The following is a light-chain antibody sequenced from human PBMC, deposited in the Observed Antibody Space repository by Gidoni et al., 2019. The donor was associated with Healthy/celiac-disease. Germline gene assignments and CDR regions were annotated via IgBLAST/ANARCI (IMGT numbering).Light chain of an antibody. J-gene: IGKJ5*01. CDR1: QIVSSY. Sequence: IVFPQSPSPLSLSPGERATLSCRASQIVSSYVAWYQQKPGQAPRLLIYDASNRATGIPARFSGSGSGTDFTLTISSLEHEDFAVYYWQQRSNWITFGEGTRLEIK. CDR3: QQRSNWIT. CDR2: DAS. V-gene: IGKV3-11*01.